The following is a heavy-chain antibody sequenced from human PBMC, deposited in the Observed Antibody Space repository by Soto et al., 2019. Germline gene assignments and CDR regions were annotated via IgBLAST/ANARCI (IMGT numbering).Heavy chain of an antibody. J-gene: IGHJ4*03. D-gene: IGHD2-8*02. V-gene: IGHV4-59*01. CDR1: GGSISRYY. CDR3: ARDLWGYRCTDRQPLDL. Sequence: QVQLQESGPGLVKPSETLSLTCTVSGGSISRYYWSWIRQPPGKGLEWIGYMYNTGRTVYNPSFKSPVTISGDTSKNSFSLPLDSVTAADTAGYYCARDLWGYRCTDRQPLDLRGQGTHVT. CDR2: MYNTGRT.